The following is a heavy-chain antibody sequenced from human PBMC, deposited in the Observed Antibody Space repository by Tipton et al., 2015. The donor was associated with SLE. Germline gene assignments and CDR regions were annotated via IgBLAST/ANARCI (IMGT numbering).Heavy chain of an antibody. CDR1: GGSVTTYY. CDR3: ARESLGRPRVSXXDI. V-gene: IGHV4-59*02. CDR2: MYYTGIT. J-gene: IGHJ3*02. Sequence: TLSLTCTVSGGSVTTYYWSWIRQSPGKKLEWIGYMYYTGITKFNPSLESRVAISVDTSKNQFSLRLSSMTAADTAVYYCARESLGRPRVSXXDIWGQGAVVTVSS. D-gene: IGHD3-16*01.